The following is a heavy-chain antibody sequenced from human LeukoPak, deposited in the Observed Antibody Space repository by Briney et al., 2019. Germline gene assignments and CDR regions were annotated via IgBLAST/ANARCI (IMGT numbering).Heavy chain of an antibody. CDR2: MSWTGGDI. V-gene: IGHV3-9*01. D-gene: IGHD1-26*01. Sequence: GGSLRLSCAGSGFSFEDYAMHWVRQAPGKGLEWVSRMSWTGGDIDYADSVKGRFTISRDNAKNSLYLQMNSLRAEDTAVYYCARDRGGSYPAIDYWGQGTLVTVSS. CDR3: ARDRGGSYPAIDY. CDR1: GFSFEDYA. J-gene: IGHJ4*02.